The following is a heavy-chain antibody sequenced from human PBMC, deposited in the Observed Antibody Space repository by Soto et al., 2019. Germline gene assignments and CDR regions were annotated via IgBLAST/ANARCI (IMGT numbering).Heavy chain of an antibody. CDR2: IYYSGST. J-gene: IGHJ4*02. CDR1: GGSISSYY. V-gene: IGHV4-59*08. D-gene: IGHD6-19*01. CDR3: ARYDSSGWYYFDY. Sequence: SETLSLTCTVSGGSISSYYWSWIRQPPGKGLEWIGYIYYSGSTNYNPSLKSRVTISVDTSKNQFSLKLSSVTAADTAVYYCARYDSSGWYYFDYWGQGTLVTVSS.